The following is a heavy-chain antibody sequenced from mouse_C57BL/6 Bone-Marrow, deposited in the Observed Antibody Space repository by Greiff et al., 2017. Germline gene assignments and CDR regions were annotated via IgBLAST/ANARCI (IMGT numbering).Heavy chain of an antibody. CDR3: TTLFDGYSYY. V-gene: IGHV14-4*01. D-gene: IGHD2-3*01. Sequence: EVHLVESGAELVRPGASVKLSCTASGFNIKDDYMHWVKQRPEQGLEWIGWIDPENGDTEYASKFQGKATITADTSSNTAYLQLSSLTSEDTAVYYCTTLFDGYSYYWGQGTTRTVSS. CDR2: IDPENGDT. J-gene: IGHJ2*01. CDR1: GFNIKDDY.